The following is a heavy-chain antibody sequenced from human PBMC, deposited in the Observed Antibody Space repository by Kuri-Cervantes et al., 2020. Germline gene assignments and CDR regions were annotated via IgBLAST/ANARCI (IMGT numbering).Heavy chain of an antibody. J-gene: IGHJ4*02. V-gene: IGHV4-4*02. CDR2: IYHSGST. Sequence: SETLSLTCVVSGDSISSDTWWSWVRQPPGKGLEWIGEIYHSGSTNYNPSLKSRVTISVDKSKNQFSLKLSSVTAADTAVYYCASSSEWELYYFDFWGQGTLVPSPQ. D-gene: IGHD1-26*01. CDR3: ASSSEWELYYFDF. CDR1: GDSISSDTW.